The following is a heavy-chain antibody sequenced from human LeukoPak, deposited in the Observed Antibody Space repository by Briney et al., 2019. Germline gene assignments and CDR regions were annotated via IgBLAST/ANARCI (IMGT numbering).Heavy chain of an antibody. CDR3: ARDLVSGRYCSSTSCYSDY. J-gene: IGHJ4*02. CDR1: GFTFSSYS. D-gene: IGHD2-2*02. V-gene: IGHV3-21*04. CDR2: ISSSSSYI. Sequence: GGSLRLSCAASGFTFSSYSMNWVRQAPGKGLEWVSSISSSSSYIYYADSVKGRFTISRDNAKNSPYLQMNSLRAEDTAVYYCARDLVSGRYCSSTSCYSDYWGQGTLVTVSS.